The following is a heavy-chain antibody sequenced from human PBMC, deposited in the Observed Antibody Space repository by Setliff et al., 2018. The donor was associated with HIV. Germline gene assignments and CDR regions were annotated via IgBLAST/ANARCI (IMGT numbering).Heavy chain of an antibody. J-gene: IGHJ3*02. CDR1: GYTFSDYY. D-gene: IGHD6-13*01. CDR3: ARDPGYKSTWYGVFDI. Sequence: ASVKVSCKASGYTFSDYYMHWVRQAPGQGLEWMGWINPNSGGTNYAQKFQGRVNMTRATSISTTYMELSRLRSDDTAVYYCARDPGYKSTWYGVFDIWGQGTMVTVSS. V-gene: IGHV1-2*02. CDR2: INPNSGGT.